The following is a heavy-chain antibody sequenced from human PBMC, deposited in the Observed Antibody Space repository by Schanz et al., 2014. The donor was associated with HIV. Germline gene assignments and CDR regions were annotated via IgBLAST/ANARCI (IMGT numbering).Heavy chain of an antibody. Sequence: QVQLVQSGAEVKKPGSSVKVSCKASGGTVSSSAITWMRQAPGQGPEWMGGTNPVFGKAIYAQKFQGRLTIIADESTSTVYMELSSLRSDDTAEYFCARGGCLNCYDSSGYPLFFDYWGQGTLVTVSP. J-gene: IGHJ4*02. CDR2: TNPVFGKA. D-gene: IGHD3-22*01. CDR1: GGTVSSSA. V-gene: IGHV1-69*01. CDR3: ARGGCLNCYDSSGYPLFFDY.